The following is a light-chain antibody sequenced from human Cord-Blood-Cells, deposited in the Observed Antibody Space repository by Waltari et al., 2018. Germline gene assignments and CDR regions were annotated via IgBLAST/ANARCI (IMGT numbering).Light chain of an antibody. Sequence: EIVMTQSPATLSVSPGERATLSCRASQSDSSNLAWYQQKPGQAPRLLIYGASTRATGIPARFSGSGSGTEFTLTISSLQSEDFAVYYCQQYNNWPPWTFDQGTKVEIK. J-gene: IGKJ1*01. V-gene: IGKV3-15*01. CDR2: GAS. CDR3: QQYNNWPPWT. CDR1: QSDSSN.